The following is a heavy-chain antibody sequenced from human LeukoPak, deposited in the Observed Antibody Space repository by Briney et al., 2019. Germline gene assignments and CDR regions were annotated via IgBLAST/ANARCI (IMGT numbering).Heavy chain of an antibody. CDR3: ARAGYSSRHRYYYYMDV. Sequence: SSETLSLTCTVSGGSISSYYWSWIRQPPGKGLEWIGYIYYSGSTSYSGNTNYNPSLKSRVTISVDRSKNQFSLKLSSVTAADTAVYYCARAGYSSRHRYYYYMDVWGKGTTVTVSS. CDR2: IYYSGST. D-gene: IGHD6-13*01. CDR1: GGSISSYY. V-gene: IGHV4-59*12. J-gene: IGHJ6*03.